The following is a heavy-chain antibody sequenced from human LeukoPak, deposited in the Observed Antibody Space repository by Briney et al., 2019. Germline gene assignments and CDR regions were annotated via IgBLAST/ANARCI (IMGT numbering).Heavy chain of an antibody. CDR3: AKEVRGDAFDI. D-gene: IGHD3-16*01. CDR2: IKQEGSEK. Sequence: GGSLRLSCAASGFTFSSNWMSWVRQAPGKGREWVANIKQEGSEKHYVDSVKGRFTISRDNAQNSLYLQMNSVRAEDTAVYYCAKEVRGDAFDIWGQGTMVTVSS. V-gene: IGHV3-7*04. J-gene: IGHJ3*02. CDR1: GFTFSSNW.